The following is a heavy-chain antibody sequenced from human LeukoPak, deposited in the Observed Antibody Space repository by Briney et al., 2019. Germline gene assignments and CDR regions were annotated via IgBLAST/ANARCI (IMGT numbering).Heavy chain of an antibody. V-gene: IGHV3-21*01. D-gene: IGHD3-3*01. CDR2: ISSSSSYI. J-gene: IGHJ4*02. Sequence: TGGSLRLSCAASGFTFSSYSMNWVRQAPGKGLEWVSSISSSSSYIYYADSVKGRFTISRDNAKNSLYLQMNSLRAEDTAVYYCARARFLEWLLDYWGQGTLATVSS. CDR1: GFTFSSYS. CDR3: ARARFLEWLLDY.